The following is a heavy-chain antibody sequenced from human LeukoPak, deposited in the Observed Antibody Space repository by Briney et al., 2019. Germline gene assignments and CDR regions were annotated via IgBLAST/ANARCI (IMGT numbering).Heavy chain of an antibody. J-gene: IGHJ4*02. CDR2: ISSSGSTI. V-gene: IGHV3-48*03. CDR1: GFTFSSYE. CDR3: ARTEMAWDYFDY. D-gene: IGHD5-24*01. Sequence: PGGSLRLSCASSGFTFSSYEMNWVRQAPGKGLEWVSYISSSGSTIYYADSVKGRFTISRDNAKNSLYLQMNSLRAEDTAVYYCARTEMAWDYFDYWGQGTLVTVSS.